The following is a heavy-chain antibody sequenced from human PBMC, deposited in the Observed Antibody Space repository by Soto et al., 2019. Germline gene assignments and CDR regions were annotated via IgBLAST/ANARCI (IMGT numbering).Heavy chain of an antibody. CDR3: ARLRRSEALLY. J-gene: IGHJ4*02. CDR2: VSAYNRNT. Sequence: QVQLVQSGPEVKKPGASVKVSCKGSGYTFSNYGVTWVRQAPGQGLERLGWVSAYNRNTDYAQKFEDRATMTIDKAPNTAYLKLRGLTTDDKAVYYWARLRRSEALLYWGQGTL. CDR1: GYTFSNYG. V-gene: IGHV1-18*01.